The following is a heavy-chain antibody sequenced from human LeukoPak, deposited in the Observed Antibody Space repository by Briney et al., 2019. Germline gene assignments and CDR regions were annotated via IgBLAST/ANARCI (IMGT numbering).Heavy chain of an antibody. CDR2: IYYSGST. Sequence: SETLSLTCTVSGGSISSGGYYWSWIRQPPGKGLEWIGYIYYSGSTYYNPSLKSRVTISVDTSKNQFSLKLSSVTAADTAVYYCAREARLGELSLYFLDYWGQGTLVTVSS. D-gene: IGHD3-16*02. V-gene: IGHV4-30-4*08. J-gene: IGHJ4*02. CDR1: GGSISSGGYY. CDR3: AREARLGELSLYFLDY.